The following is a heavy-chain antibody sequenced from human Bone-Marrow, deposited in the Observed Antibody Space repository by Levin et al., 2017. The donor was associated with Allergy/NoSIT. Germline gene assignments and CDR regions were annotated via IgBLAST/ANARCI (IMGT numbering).Heavy chain of an antibody. CDR1: GFTFSSYA. CDR2: ISGSGGST. V-gene: IGHV3-23*01. Sequence: GESLKISCAASGFTFSSYAMSWVRQAPGKGLEWVSAISGSGGSTYYADSVKGRFTISRDNSKNTLYLQMNSLRAEDTAVYYCAKDTSMVRGVDDDYWGQGTLVTVSS. D-gene: IGHD3-10*01. J-gene: IGHJ4*02. CDR3: AKDTSMVRGVDDDY.